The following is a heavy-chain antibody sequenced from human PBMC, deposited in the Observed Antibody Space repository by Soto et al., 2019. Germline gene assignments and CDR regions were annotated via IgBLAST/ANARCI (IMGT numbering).Heavy chain of an antibody. Sequence: QVQLVQSGAEVKKPGASVKVSCKASGYTFTIYGISWVRQAPGQGLEWMGWISGYNGNTDYAQNLQDRVTLTTDASTSSVYMELRSLRSDDTDVYYCARVDYYDSSGYYGYWCQGTLITVSS. CDR2: ISGYNGNT. CDR1: GYTFTIYG. V-gene: IGHV1-18*04. CDR3: ARVDYYDSSGYYGY. D-gene: IGHD3-22*01. J-gene: IGHJ4*02.